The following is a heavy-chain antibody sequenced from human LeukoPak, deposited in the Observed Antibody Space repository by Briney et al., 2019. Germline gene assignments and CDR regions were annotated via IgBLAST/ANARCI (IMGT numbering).Heavy chain of an antibody. CDR1: GFTFNNYA. V-gene: IGHV3-23*01. Sequence: PGGSLRLSCAASGFTFNNYAMNWVRQTPGKGLEWVSVITSGGSTYYADSVKGRLSTSTDNSKNTMYMQMNSLRAEDTAIYYCAKDRFGDHDCDCWGRGTLDTVSS. CDR3: AKDRFGDHDCDC. D-gene: IGHD3-10*01. J-gene: IGHJ4*01. CDR2: ITSGGST.